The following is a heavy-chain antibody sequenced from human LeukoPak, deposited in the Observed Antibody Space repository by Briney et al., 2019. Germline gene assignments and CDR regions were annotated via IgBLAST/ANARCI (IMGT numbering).Heavy chain of an antibody. CDR1: GGSFSGYY. CDR3: ARVATPPQMTTVTMDYFDY. V-gene: IGHV4-34*01. J-gene: IGHJ4*02. Sequence: SETLSLTCAVYGGSFSGYYWSWIRQPPGKGLEWIGEINHSGSTNYNLSLKSRVTISVDTSKNQFSLKLSSVTAADTAVYYCARVATPPQMTTVTMDYFDYWGQGTLVTVSS. CDR2: INHSGST. D-gene: IGHD4-17*01.